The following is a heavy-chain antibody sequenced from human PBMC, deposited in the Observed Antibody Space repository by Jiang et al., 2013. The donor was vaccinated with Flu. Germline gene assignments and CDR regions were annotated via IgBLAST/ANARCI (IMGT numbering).Heavy chain of an antibody. CDR2: IYYPGST. J-gene: IGHJ5*02. Sequence: GPGLVKASQTLSLTCTVSGGPFSSPNYYWSWIRQPPGKGLEWIGYIYYPGSTYYNPSLKSRVTISLDTSKNQFSLNLRSVTAADTAVYYCASSDYSSSSVLWFDPWGPGNPGHRLL. V-gene: IGHV4-30-4*01. CDR3: ASSDYSSSSVLWFDP. CDR1: GGPFSSPNYY. D-gene: IGHD6-6*01.